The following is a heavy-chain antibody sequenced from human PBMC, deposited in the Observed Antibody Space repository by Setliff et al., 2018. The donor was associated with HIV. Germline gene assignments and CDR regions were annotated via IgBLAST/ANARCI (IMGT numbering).Heavy chain of an antibody. D-gene: IGHD3-10*01. CDR2: VYYDGTT. CDR3: ARASYYGSGIYYIWGYFDY. Sequence: SETLSLTCTVSGGSISSYYWSWVRQPPGKGLEWIGYVYYDGTTSYNPSLKSRVTISADTSKNQFSLKLSSVTAADTAFYYCARASYYGSGIYYIWGYFDYWGHGTQVTVSS. CDR1: GGSISSYY. V-gene: IGHV4-59*01. J-gene: IGHJ4*01.